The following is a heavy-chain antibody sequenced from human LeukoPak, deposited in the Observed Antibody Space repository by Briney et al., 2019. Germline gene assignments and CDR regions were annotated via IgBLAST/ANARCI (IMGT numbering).Heavy chain of an antibody. CDR2: LNWEGETT. J-gene: IGHJ4*02. V-gene: IGHV3-43*01. Sequence: GGSLRLSCAASGFDLNDYTMHWVRQAPGKGLEWVALLNWEGETTYYADSVRGRFIISRDISRDSLYLQMDGLRSEDTAFYYCTRDSEPRREAAAGLDHWGQGTLVTVSS. D-gene: IGHD6-13*01. CDR1: GFDLNDYT. CDR3: TRDSEPRREAAAGLDH.